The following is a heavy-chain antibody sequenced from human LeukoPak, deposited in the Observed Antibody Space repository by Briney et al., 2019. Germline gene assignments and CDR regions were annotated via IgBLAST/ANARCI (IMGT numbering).Heavy chain of an antibody. D-gene: IGHD6-6*01. J-gene: IGHJ5*02. Sequence: SETLSLTCTVSGGSISSYYWSWIRQPPGKGLEWIGYIYYSGSTNYNPSLKSRATISVDTSKNQFSLKLSSVTAADTAVYYCARLYSSSSWFDPWGQGTLVTVSS. CDR3: ARLYSSSSWFDP. CDR1: GGSISSYY. V-gene: IGHV4-59*01. CDR2: IYYSGST.